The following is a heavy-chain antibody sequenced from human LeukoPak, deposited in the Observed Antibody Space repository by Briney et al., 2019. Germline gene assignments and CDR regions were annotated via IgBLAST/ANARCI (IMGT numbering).Heavy chain of an antibody. CDR3: AREGYGGYYFDY. D-gene: IGHD4-23*01. CDR1: GYTFTSYY. J-gene: IGHJ4*02. CDR2: INPSGGST. Sequence: GASVKVSCKASGYTFTSYYMHWVRQAPGQGLEWMGIINPSGGSTSYAQKFQGRVTMTRDMSTSTVYMELSSLRSEDTAVYYCAREGYGGYYFDYWGQGTLVTVSS. V-gene: IGHV1-46*01.